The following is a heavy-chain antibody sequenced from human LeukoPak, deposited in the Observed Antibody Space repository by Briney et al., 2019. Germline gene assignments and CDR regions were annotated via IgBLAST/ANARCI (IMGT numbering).Heavy chain of an antibody. V-gene: IGHV3-30*03. CDR1: RFTFSSYG. CDR3: AREIGPRQLHLWGSAFDY. J-gene: IGHJ4*02. Sequence: GGSLRPSCVASRFTFSSYGMHWVRQAPGKGLEWVALISYDGSNKYSADSVKGRFTISRDDSKNTLYLLMNSLRDEDTAVYYCAREIGPRQLHLWGSAFDYWGQGTLVTVSS. CDR2: ISYDGSNK. D-gene: IGHD5-18*01.